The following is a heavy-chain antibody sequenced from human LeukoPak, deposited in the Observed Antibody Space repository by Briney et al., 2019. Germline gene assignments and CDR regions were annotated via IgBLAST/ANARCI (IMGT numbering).Heavy chain of an antibody. CDR2: MGARHGYT. V-gene: IGHV1-8*01. J-gene: IGHJ4*02. D-gene: IGHD5/OR15-5a*01. Sequence: GASVKVSCKASGYTFISYDINWVRQAPGQGLEWMGWMGARHGYTGSAQRFQGRITMTRDTSISTAYMELSSLTSDDTAVYYCARGWISGDVSEYYFEIWGQGTLVTVSS. CDR3: ARGWISGDVSEYYFEI. CDR1: GYTFISYD.